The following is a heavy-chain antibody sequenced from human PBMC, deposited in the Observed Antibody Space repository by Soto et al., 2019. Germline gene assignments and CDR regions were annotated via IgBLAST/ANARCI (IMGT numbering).Heavy chain of an antibody. V-gene: IGHV4-59*01. CDR3: ARIGVLQLWSYYFAY. Sequence: SETLSLTCSVSGGSISSNYWSWIRQPPGKGLEWIGYIYNSGSTNYNPSLKSRVTISVDTSKNQFSLKLSSVTAADTAVYYCARIGVLQLWSYYFAYWGQGTLVTVSS. J-gene: IGHJ4*02. CDR2: IYNSGST. D-gene: IGHD5-18*01. CDR1: GGSISSNY.